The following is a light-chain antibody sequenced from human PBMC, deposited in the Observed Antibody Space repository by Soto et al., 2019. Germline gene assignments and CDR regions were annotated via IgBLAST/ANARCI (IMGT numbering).Light chain of an antibody. J-gene: IGKJ4*01. CDR1: QSISSW. V-gene: IGKV1-5*03. CDR3: QHVNSYPLS. CDR2: KAS. Sequence: DIQMTQSPSTLSASVGDRVTITCRASQSISSWLAWYQQKPGKAPKLLIYKASSLESGVPSRFSGSGFGTDFTLTISSLQPGDFATYYCQHVNSYPLSFGGGTKV.